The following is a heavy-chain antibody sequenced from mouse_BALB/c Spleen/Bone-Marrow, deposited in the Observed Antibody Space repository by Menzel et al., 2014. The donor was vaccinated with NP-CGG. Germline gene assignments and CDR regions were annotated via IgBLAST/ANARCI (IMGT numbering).Heavy chain of an antibody. V-gene: IGHV1S81*02. CDR1: GYTFTSYW. CDR2: INPSNGRS. D-gene: IGHD2-2*01. J-gene: IGHJ3*01. CDR3: AREGGYDGFAY. Sequence: VQLQQSGAELVKPGASVKLSCKASGYTFTSYWMHWVKQRPGQGLEWIGEINPSNGRSDYNEKFRSKATLTVDRSSSTVYMQLSSLTSEDSAVYYCAREGGYDGFAYWGQGTLVTVSA.